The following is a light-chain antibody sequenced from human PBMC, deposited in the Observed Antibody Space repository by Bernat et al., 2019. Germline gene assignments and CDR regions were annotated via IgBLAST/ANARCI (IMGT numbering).Light chain of an antibody. J-gene: IGKJ2*01. V-gene: IGKV2-28*01. CDR1: QSLLHDNGYKY. CDR3: MRSLQTPYT. Sequence: DIKMTQSQLSLTVTPGEPASISCKSSQSLLHDNGYKYLDWYLQKPGQSPQLLIYLGSHRASGVPDRISGSGSGTHFTLKINRGEAEDVWIYYCMRSLQTPYTFGQGTKLEI. CDR2: LGS.